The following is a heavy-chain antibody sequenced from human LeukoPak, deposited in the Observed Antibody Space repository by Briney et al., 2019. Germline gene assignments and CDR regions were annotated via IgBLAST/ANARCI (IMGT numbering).Heavy chain of an antibody. D-gene: IGHD1-1*01. V-gene: IGHV3-30*18. Sequence: GRSLRLSCTASGFTFSSFGMHWVRQAPGKGLEWVAVISYDGSNKYYADSVKGRFTISRDNSKNTLFLQMNSLRAEDTAVYYCSKDGWNGAPTFDIWGQGTVVTVSS. CDR1: GFTFSSFG. CDR2: ISYDGSNK. J-gene: IGHJ3*02. CDR3: SKDGWNGAPTFDI.